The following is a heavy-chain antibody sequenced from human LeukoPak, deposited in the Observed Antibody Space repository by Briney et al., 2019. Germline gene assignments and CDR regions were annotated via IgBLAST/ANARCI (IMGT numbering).Heavy chain of an antibody. CDR3: WMYYYDSSGYEYFDY. J-gene: IGHJ4*02. CDR1: GFTFSSYW. CDR2: IKQDGSEK. Sequence: PGGSLRLSCAASGFTFSSYWMSWVRQAPGKGLEWVANIKQDGSEKYYVDSVKGRFTISRDNAKNSLYLQMNSLRAEDTAVYYCWMYYYDSSGYEYFDYWGQGTLVTVPS. V-gene: IGHV3-7*01. D-gene: IGHD3-22*01.